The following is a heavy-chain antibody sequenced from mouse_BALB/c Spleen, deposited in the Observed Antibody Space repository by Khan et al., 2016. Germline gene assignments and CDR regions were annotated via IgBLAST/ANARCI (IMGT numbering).Heavy chain of an antibody. CDR3: ADDGYYAWFTS. J-gene: IGHJ3*01. CDR2: ISFSGNS. D-gene: IGHD2-3*01. Sequence: VQLKQSGPGLVKPSQSLSLTCTVTGYSITSDFAWNWIRQFPGNKLEWLGYISFSGNSHYNPSLKSRISITRDTSKNQFFLQLTSVTTEETATYYCADDGYYAWFTSWGQGTLVTVSA. V-gene: IGHV3-2*02. CDR1: GYSITSDFA.